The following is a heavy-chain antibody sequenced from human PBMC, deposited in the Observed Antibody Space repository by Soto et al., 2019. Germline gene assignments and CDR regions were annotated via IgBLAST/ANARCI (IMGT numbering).Heavy chain of an antibody. CDR3: AAGGSGYYTN. Sequence: EVQLVESGGDLVQPGGSLRLSCAASGFTFSTYWMHWVRQAPGKGLLWVSRIKTDGTYATYADSVKGRFTISRDNAKNTLDRQMNSLRVEDAAVYYCAAGGSGYYTNWGQGTLVTVSS. J-gene: IGHJ4*02. V-gene: IGHV3-74*01. CDR1: GFTFSTYW. D-gene: IGHD3-22*01. CDR2: IKTDGTYA.